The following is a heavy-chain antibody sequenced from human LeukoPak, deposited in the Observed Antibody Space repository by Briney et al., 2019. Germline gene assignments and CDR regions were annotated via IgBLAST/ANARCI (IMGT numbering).Heavy chain of an antibody. J-gene: IGHJ4*02. CDR2: IYYSGST. Sequence: TSETLSLTCTVPGGSISSYYWSWIRQPPGMGLEWIGYIYYSGSTNCNPALKSRVAISVDTSKNQFSLKLSSVTAADTAVYYCARHTPPDYWGQGTLVTVSS. CDR3: ARHTPPDY. CDR1: GGSISSYY. V-gene: IGHV4-59*08.